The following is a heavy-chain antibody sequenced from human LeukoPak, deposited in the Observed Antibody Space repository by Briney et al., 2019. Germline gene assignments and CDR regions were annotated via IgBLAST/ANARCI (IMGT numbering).Heavy chain of an antibody. V-gene: IGHV1-18*01. CDR1: GYTFTSYG. D-gene: IGHD3-9*01. CDR2: ISAYNGNT. J-gene: IGHJ6*02. Sequence: GASVKVSCKASGYTFTSYGISWVRQAPGQGLEWMGWISAYNGNTNYAQKLQGRVTMTTDTSTSTAYMELRSPRSDDTAVYYCARDHDILTGPRDYYYYGMDVWGQGTTVTVSS. CDR3: ARDHDILTGPRDYYYYGMDV.